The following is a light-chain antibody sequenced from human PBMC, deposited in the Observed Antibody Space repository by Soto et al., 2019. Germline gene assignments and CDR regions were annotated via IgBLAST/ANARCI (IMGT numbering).Light chain of an antibody. Sequence: DILMTQSPSSLSASVGDRVTITCRASQGISNYLAWYQQKPGKVPKLLIYAPSTLQSGLPSRFSGSGSGTDFTLTISILQPEDVAIYYCQKYNSARWTFGQGTKVEIK. J-gene: IGKJ1*01. CDR3: QKYNSARWT. V-gene: IGKV1-27*01. CDR1: QGISNY. CDR2: APS.